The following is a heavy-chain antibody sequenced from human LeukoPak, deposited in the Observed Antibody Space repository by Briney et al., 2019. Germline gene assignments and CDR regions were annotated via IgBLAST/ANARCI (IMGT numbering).Heavy chain of an antibody. CDR3: ARERDGSSWYINWHFDL. V-gene: IGHV1-46*01. CDR2: INPSGGST. Sequence: ASVKVSCKASGYTFTSYYMHWVRQAPGQGLEWMGIINPSGGSTSYAQKFQGRVTMTRDTSTSTVYMELSSLRSEDTAVYYCARERDGSSWYINWHFDLWGRGTLVTVSS. CDR1: GYTFTSYY. J-gene: IGHJ2*01. D-gene: IGHD6-13*01.